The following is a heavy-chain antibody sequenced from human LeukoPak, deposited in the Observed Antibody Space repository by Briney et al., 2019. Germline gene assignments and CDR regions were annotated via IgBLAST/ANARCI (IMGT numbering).Heavy chain of an antibody. D-gene: IGHD6-19*01. V-gene: IGHV4-61*01. CDR2: IYYSGST. CDR3: AREIRIAVAGN. CDR1: GGSISSSSYY. Sequence: SETLSPTCTVSGGSISSSSYYWSWIRQPPGKGLEWIGYIYYSGSTNYNPSLKSRVTISVDTSKNQFSLKLSSVTAADTAVYYCAREIRIAVAGNWGQGTLVTVSS. J-gene: IGHJ4*02.